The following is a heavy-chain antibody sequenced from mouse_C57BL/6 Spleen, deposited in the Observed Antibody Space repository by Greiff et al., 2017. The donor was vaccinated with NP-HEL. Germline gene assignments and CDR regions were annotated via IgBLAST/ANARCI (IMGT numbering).Heavy chain of an antibody. CDR1: GYTFTSYW. CDR2: INPSNGGT. CDR3: ARKRSSSYYYAMDY. V-gene: IGHV1-53*01. Sequence: QVQLKQPGTELVKPGASVKLSCKASGYTFTSYWMHWVKQRPGQGLEWIGNINPSNGGTNYNEKFKSKATLTVDKSSSTAYMQLSSLTSEDAAVYYCARKRSSSYYYAMDYWGQGTSVTVSS. J-gene: IGHJ4*01. D-gene: IGHD1-1*01.